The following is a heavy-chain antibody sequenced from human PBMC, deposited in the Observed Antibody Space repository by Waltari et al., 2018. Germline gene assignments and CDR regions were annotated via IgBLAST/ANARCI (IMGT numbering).Heavy chain of an antibody. V-gene: IGHV3-33*01. CDR2: IWYDGSNK. CDR1: GFTFSSYG. Sequence: QVQLVESGGGVVQPGRSLRLSCAASGFTFSSYGMHWVRQAPGKGLEWVAVIWYDGSNKYYADSGKGRFTISRDNSKNTVYLQMKSLRVEDTAVYYCARMARKTYSSPVAGRDYYYGMDVWGLGTTVTVSS. CDR3: ARMARKTYSSPVAGRDYYYGMDV. D-gene: IGHD6-13*01. J-gene: IGHJ6*02.